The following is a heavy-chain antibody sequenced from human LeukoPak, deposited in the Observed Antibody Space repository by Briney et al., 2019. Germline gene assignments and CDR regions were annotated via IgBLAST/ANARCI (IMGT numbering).Heavy chain of an antibody. J-gene: IGHJ5*02. D-gene: IGHD3-3*01. V-gene: IGHV4-30-4*01. Sequence: SETLSLTCTVSGGSISSGDYYWSWIRQPPGKGLEWVGYIYYSGSTYYNPSLKSRVTISVDTSKDQFSLKLSSVTAADTAVYYCARAPDFWSGYYLLDPWGQGTLVTVSS. CDR1: GGSISSGDYY. CDR3: ARAPDFWSGYYLLDP. CDR2: IYYSGST.